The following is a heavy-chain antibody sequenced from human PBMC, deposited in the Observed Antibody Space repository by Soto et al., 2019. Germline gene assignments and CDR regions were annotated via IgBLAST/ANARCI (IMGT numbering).Heavy chain of an antibody. CDR1: GYTFTDYA. CDR2: INAGNGHT. J-gene: IGHJ4*02. Sequence: QVQLVQSGAEAKKPGASVQVSCKASGYTFTDYAVAWVRQAHGQGLEFLGWINAGNGHTKYSQQFQGRFTITRDTSAYPVYMQLSSIRYEDTAMYFCTRVRWVASPDDYYLEYWGKGTLLTVS. CDR3: TRVRWVASPDDYYLEY. D-gene: IGHD3-3*01. V-gene: IGHV1-3*01.